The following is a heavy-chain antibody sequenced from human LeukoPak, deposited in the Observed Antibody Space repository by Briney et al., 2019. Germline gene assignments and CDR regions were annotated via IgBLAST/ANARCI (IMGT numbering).Heavy chain of an antibody. D-gene: IGHD2-2*01. J-gene: IGHJ5*02. V-gene: IGHV4-61*02. CDR3: ARGWGSTSSNYFDP. CDR1: GDSITSGNFY. CDR2: IYGSGST. Sequence: SQTLSLTCTVSGDSITSGNFYWTWIRQPAGKGLEMIGRIYGSGSTNYSPSLRSRVTISIDTSKNQFSLKLNSVTAADTAVYYCARGWGSTSSNYFDPWGQGILVTVSS.